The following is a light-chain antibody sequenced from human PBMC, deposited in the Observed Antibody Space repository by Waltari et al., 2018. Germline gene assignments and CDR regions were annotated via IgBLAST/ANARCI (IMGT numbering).Light chain of an antibody. CDR3: QQRNNWPLT. CDR1: QSIRTY. Sequence: EVVLTQSPATLSLSPGERATLSCRASQSIRTYLAWYQQKPGQAPRLLIYNASKRATDIPARVSGSGSWTYFILTISSLEPEDFAIYYCQQRNNWPLTFGGGTKVEIK. V-gene: IGKV3-11*01. CDR2: NAS. J-gene: IGKJ4*01.